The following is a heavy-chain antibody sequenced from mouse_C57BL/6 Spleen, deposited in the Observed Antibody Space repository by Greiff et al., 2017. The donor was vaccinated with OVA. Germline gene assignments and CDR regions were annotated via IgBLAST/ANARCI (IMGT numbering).Heavy chain of an antibody. Sequence: VQLQQSGPGLVKPSQSLSLTCSVTGYSITSGYYWNWIRQFPGNKLEWMGYISYDGSNNYNPSLKNRISITRDTSKNQFFLKLNSVTTEDTATYYCARWSGYAMDYWGQGTSVTVSS. CDR2: ISYDGSN. J-gene: IGHJ4*01. CDR3: ARWSGYAMDY. V-gene: IGHV3-6*01. CDR1: GYSITSGYY.